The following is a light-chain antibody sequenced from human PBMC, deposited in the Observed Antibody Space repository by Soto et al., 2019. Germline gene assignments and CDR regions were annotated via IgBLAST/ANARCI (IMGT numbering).Light chain of an antibody. CDR1: QSISSSY. J-gene: IGKJ1*01. V-gene: IGKV3-20*01. CDR2: GSS. Sequence: EILLTQSPGTLSLSPGERATLSCRASQSISSSYLSWYQLKPDQAPRLLICGSSSRATGIPDRFSGSGSGTDFTLTISRLEPEDFAVYYCQQYGYSFRAFGQGTKVEI. CDR3: QQYGYSFRA.